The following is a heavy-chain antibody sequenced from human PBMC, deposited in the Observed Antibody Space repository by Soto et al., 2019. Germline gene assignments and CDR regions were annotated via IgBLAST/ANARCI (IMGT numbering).Heavy chain of an antibody. Sequence: GGSLRLSCAASGFTFSSYAMSWVRQAPGKGLEWVSAISGSGGSTYYADSVKGRFTISRDNSKNTLYLQMNSLRAEDTAVYYCAKVLKYCSGVSCPTYFDYWGQGTLVTVSS. D-gene: IGHD2-15*01. J-gene: IGHJ4*02. V-gene: IGHV3-23*01. CDR1: GFTFSSYA. CDR2: ISGSGGST. CDR3: AKVLKYCSGVSCPTYFDY.